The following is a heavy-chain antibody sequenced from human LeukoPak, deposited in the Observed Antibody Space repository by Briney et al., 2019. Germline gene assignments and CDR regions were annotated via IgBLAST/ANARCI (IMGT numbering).Heavy chain of an antibody. Sequence: VASVKVSCKASGYTFTSYGISWVRQAPGQGLEWMGWISAYNGNTNYAQKLQGRVTMTTDTSTSTAYMELRSLRSDDTAVYYCARGRGYYYDSSGYSDTDFDYWGQGTLVTASS. D-gene: IGHD3-22*01. V-gene: IGHV1-18*01. CDR3: ARGRGYYYDSSGYSDTDFDY. CDR2: ISAYNGNT. CDR1: GYTFTSYG. J-gene: IGHJ4*02.